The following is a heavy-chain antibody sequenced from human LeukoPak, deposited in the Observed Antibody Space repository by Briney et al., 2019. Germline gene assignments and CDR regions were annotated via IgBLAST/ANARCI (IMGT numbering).Heavy chain of an antibody. J-gene: IGHJ4*02. Sequence: SETLSLTCAVYGGSFSGYYWSWIRQPPGKGLEWIGEINHSGSTKYNPSLTSRVTISVDTYKKQSSLRRSSVTAGGTRGCYCARVFARGSSSWYVCPTGYYFDYWGQGTLVTVSS. CDR1: GGSFSGYY. CDR2: INHSGST. D-gene: IGHD6-13*01. CDR3: ARVFARGSSSWYVCPTGYYFDY. V-gene: IGHV4-34*01.